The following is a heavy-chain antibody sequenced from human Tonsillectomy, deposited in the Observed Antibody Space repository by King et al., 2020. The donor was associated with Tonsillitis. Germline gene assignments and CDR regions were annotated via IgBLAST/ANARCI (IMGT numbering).Heavy chain of an antibody. CDR2: INPNSGDT. Sequence: VQLVQSGTEVKKPGASVKVSCKASGYTFTGYYIHCVRQAPGQGLEWMGWINPNSGDTNYAQKLQGRVTMTRDTSISTAYMELNSLTSDDTAVYYCARGASGYNPNWFDPWGQGTLVTVSS. V-gene: IGHV1-2*02. D-gene: IGHD5-24*01. CDR3: ARGASGYNPNWFDP. CDR1: GYTFTGYY. J-gene: IGHJ5*02.